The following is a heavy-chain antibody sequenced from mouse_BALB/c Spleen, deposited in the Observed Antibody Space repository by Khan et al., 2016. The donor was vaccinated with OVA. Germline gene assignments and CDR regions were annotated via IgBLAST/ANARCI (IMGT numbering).Heavy chain of an antibody. Sequence: QVQLKQSGPELKKPGETVKISCKASGYTFTNYGMNWVKQAPGKGLKWMGWINTYTEEPTYADDFKGRFVFSLETSASTAYLQISNLKNEDMTTYFCARISSYGYSDVWGAGTTVTVSS. CDR2: INTYTEEP. V-gene: IGHV9-1*02. CDR3: ARISSYGYSDV. CDR1: GYTFTNYG. J-gene: IGHJ1*01.